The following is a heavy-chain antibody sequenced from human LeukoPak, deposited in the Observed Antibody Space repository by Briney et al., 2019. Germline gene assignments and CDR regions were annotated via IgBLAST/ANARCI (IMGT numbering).Heavy chain of an antibody. CDR1: GYTFSNFE. CDR2: ISGNSDNP. V-gene: IGHV1-18*01. Sequence: ASVKVSCKTSGYTFSNFEINWVRQAPGQGLEWMGWISGNSDNPNYGQKFQGRFTVTTESSTSTAYMELRNLRFDDTAVYYCARDGTSTNDYWGQGTLVTVSS. D-gene: IGHD2-2*01. CDR3: ARDGTSTNDY. J-gene: IGHJ4*02.